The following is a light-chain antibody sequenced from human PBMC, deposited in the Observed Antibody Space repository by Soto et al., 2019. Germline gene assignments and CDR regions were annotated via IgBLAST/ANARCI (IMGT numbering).Light chain of an antibody. CDR1: QSISSW. J-gene: IGKJ1*01. Sequence: DIQMTQSPSTLSASVGDRVTITCRASQSISSWLAWYQQKPGTAPKLLIYKASTLQSGVPSRFSGSGSGTEFTLTIRSLQPDDFATDYCQQYSDNWTFGQGTKVEIK. V-gene: IGKV1-5*03. CDR3: QQYSDNWT. CDR2: KAS.